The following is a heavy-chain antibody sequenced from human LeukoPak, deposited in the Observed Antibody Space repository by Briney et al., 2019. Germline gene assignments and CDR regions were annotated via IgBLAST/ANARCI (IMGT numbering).Heavy chain of an antibody. CDR1: GGSFSGYY. V-gene: IGHV4-34*01. D-gene: IGHD1-26*01. Sequence: NPSETLSLTCAVYGGSFSGYYWSWIRQPPGKGLEWIGEINHSGSTNYNQSLKSRVTISVDTSKNQFSLKLSSVTAADTAVYYCARSGSFDYWGQGTLVTVSS. J-gene: IGHJ4*02. CDR2: INHSGST. CDR3: ARSGSFDY.